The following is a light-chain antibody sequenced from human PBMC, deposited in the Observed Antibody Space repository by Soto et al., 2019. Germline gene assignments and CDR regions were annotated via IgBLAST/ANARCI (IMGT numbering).Light chain of an antibody. CDR3: QQCGSSPWT. J-gene: IGKJ1*01. CDR1: ESVSNN. CDR2: GAS. V-gene: IGKV3-20*01. Sequence: EMVMTQSPATLSLSPGERATLSCRASESVSNNLAWYQQKAGQPPRLLIYGASTRATGIPARFSGSGSGTDFTLTISRLEPEDFAVYYCQQCGSSPWTFGQGTKVDIK.